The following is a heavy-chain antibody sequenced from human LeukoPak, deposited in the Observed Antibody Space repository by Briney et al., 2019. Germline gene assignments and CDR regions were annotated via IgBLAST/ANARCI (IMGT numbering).Heavy chain of an antibody. D-gene: IGHD6-19*01. V-gene: IGHV3-20*04. CDR2: INWNGGST. CDR1: GFTFSDYN. Sequence: GGSLRLSCAASGFTFSDYNMRWIRQAPGKGLEWVSGINWNGGSTGYADSVKGRFTISRDNAKNSLYLQMNSLRAEDTALYYCAKGGGTVAGTFWFDPWGQGTLVTVSS. CDR3: AKGGGTVAGTFWFDP. J-gene: IGHJ5*02.